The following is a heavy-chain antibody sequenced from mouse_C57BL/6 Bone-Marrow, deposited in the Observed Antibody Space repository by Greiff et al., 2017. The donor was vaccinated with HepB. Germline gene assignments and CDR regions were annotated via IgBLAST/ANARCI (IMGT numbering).Heavy chain of an antibody. CDR1: GYTFTDYE. Sequence: VQLVESGAELVRPGASVTLSCKASGYTFTDYEMHWVKQTPVHGLEWIGAIDPETGGTAYNQKFKGKAILTADKSSSTAYMELRSLTSEDSAVYYCTRHYYGSSPYWYFDVWGTGTTVTVSS. CDR3: TRHYYGSSPYWYFDV. D-gene: IGHD1-1*01. CDR2: IDPETGGT. J-gene: IGHJ1*03. V-gene: IGHV1-15*01.